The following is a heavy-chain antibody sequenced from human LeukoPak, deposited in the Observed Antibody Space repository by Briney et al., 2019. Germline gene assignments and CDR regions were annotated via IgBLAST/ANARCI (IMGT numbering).Heavy chain of an antibody. Sequence: SETLSLTCTVSGGSNSSYYWSWIRQPPGEGLEWIGYIYYSGSTNYNPSLKSRVTISIDTSKKQVSLKLSSVTAADTAVYYCARVAYYDTTGYYYQFDYWGQGTLVTVSS. J-gene: IGHJ4*02. CDR2: IYYSGST. CDR1: GGSNSSYY. V-gene: IGHV4-59*08. D-gene: IGHD3-22*01. CDR3: ARVAYYDTTGYYYQFDY.